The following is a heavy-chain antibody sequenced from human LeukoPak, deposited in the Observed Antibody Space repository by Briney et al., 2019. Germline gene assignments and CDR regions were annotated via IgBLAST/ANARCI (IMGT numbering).Heavy chain of an antibody. V-gene: IGHV3-23*01. CDR2: ISGSGGST. D-gene: IGHD3-10*01. CDR3: AKEDLYGSVKWFDP. Sequence: GGSLRLSCAASGFTFTIYAMTWVRQAPGKGLEWVSAISGSGGSTYYADSVKDRFTISRDNSKNTLYLQMSSLRAEDTAVYYCAKEDLYGSVKWFDPWGQGTLVTVSS. J-gene: IGHJ5*02. CDR1: GFTFTIYA.